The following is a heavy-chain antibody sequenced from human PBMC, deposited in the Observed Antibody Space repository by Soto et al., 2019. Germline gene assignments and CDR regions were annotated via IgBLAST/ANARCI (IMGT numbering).Heavy chain of an antibody. D-gene: IGHD3-22*01. CDR2: IWYDGSNK. CDR1: GFTFSSYG. Sequence: GGSLRVSCAASGFTFSSYGMHWVRQAPGKGLEWVAVIWYDGSNKYYADSVKGRFTISRDNSKNTLYLQMNSLRAEDTAVYYCARDPNSSGYKMHFDYWGQGTLVTVSS. J-gene: IGHJ4*02. V-gene: IGHV3-33*01. CDR3: ARDPNSSGYKMHFDY.